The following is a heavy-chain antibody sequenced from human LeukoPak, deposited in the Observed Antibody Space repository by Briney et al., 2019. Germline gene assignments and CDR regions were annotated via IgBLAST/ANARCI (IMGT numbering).Heavy chain of an antibody. J-gene: IGHJ3*02. D-gene: IGHD3-10*01. CDR3: AKDLSPLVWFVAGSDAFDI. CDR1: GFTFSTYA. CDR2: FSTSGRST. V-gene: IGHV3-23*01. Sequence: GGSLRLSCAVSGFTFSTYAMSCVRQAPGKGLERVSTFSTSGRSTFYADSVKGRFTISRDNYKNTLFLQMDILRAEDTAVYDCAKDLSPLVWFVAGSDAFDIWGQGTMVTVSS.